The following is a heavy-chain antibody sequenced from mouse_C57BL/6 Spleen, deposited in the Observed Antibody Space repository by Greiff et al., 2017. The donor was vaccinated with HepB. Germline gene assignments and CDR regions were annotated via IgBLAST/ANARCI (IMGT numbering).Heavy chain of an antibody. V-gene: IGHV5-12*01. D-gene: IGHD2-2*01. Sequence: DVKLVESGGGLVQPGGSLKLSCAASGFTFSDYYMYWVRQTPEKRLEWVAYISNGGGSTYYPDTVKGRFTISRDNAKNTLYLQLSRLKSEDTAMYYWARRWDGYEDDAMDYWGQGTSVTVSS. CDR1: GFTFSDYY. CDR3: ARRWDGYEDDAMDY. J-gene: IGHJ4*01. CDR2: ISNGGGST.